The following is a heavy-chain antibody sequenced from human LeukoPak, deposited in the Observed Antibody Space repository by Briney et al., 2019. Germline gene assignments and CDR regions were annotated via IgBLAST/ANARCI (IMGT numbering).Heavy chain of an antibody. CDR1: GGSISSNNHH. D-gene: IGHD5-24*01. CDR2: MHHSGAT. CDR3: ARRDNSFDS. J-gene: IGHJ4*02. V-gene: IGHV4-39*01. Sequence: SETLSLTCSVSGGSISSNNHHWDWIRQPPGSGLEWIGSMHHSGATYYNPSLQSRLTLSVDMSKYQFSLNLNSVTAADTAVYCARRDNSFDSWGPGTLVTVSS.